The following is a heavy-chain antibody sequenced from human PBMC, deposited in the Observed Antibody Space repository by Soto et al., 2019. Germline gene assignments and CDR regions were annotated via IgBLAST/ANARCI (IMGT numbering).Heavy chain of an antibody. CDR2: IYYSGST. Sequence: SETLSLTCTVSGGSISSYYWSWIRQPPGKGLEWIGYIYYSGSTNYNPSLKSRVTISVDTSKNQFSLKLSSVTAADTAVYYCARHVGGPKSHYYYYYGMDVWGQGTTVTVSS. CDR3: ARHVGGPKSHYYYYYGMDV. J-gene: IGHJ6*02. V-gene: IGHV4-59*08. CDR1: GGSISSYY. D-gene: IGHD3-16*01.